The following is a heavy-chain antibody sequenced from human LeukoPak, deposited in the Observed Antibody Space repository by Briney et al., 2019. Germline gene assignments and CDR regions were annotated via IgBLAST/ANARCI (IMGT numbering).Heavy chain of an antibody. CDR1: GFTFSSYA. J-gene: IGHJ4*02. CDR2: ISGSGGST. Sequence: PGGSLRLSCAASGFTFSSYAMSWVRQAPGKGLEWVSAISGSGGSTYYADSVEGRFTISRDNSKNTLYLQMNSLRAEDTAVYYCANSAGGARHGSDYWGQGTLVTVSS. V-gene: IGHV3-23*01. CDR3: ANSAGGARHGSDY. D-gene: IGHD2-8*02.